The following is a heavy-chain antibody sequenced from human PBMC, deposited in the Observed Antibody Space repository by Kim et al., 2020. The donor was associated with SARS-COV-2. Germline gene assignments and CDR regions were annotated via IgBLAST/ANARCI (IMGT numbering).Heavy chain of an antibody. CDR2: INNSGST. CDR3: AKSLDYSYYMDV. Sequence: SETLSLTCTVSGASISRYYWSWIRQSPGKGLEWMGYINNSGSTNYNPSLKSRVTISLDTSKNHFSLKLRSVTAADTAVYFCAKSLDYSYYMDVWGEGTT. J-gene: IGHJ6*03. CDR1: GASISRYY. V-gene: IGHV4-59*01.